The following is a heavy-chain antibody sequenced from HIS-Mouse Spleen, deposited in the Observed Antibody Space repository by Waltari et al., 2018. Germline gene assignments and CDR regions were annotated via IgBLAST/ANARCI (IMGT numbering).Heavy chain of an antibody. CDR1: GGSISSRRYY. D-gene: IGHD6-13*01. V-gene: IGHV4-39*07. J-gene: IGHJ2*01. CDR3: AREIPYSSSWYDWYFDL. Sequence: QLQLQESGPGLVKPSETLSLTCPVSGGSISSRRYYWGWIRPPPGKGLEWLGSIYYSGSTYYNPSLKSRVTISVDTSKNQFSLKLSSVTAADTAVYYCAREIPYSSSWYDWYFDLWDRGTLVTVSS. CDR2: IYYSGST.